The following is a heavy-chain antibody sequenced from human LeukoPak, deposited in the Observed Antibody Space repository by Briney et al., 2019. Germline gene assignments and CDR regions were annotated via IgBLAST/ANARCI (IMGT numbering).Heavy chain of an antibody. Sequence: ASVKVSCKASGYTFTNSAIHWVRQAPGQRLEWMGWVNGGNVKAKHLQKFEGRVTITRDTSASTGYMELSSLRSEDTAVYFCARSSGSHYFDHWGQGTLVTVSS. CDR1: GYTFTNSA. J-gene: IGHJ4*02. CDR2: VNGGNVKA. CDR3: ARSSGSHYFDH. D-gene: IGHD3-10*01. V-gene: IGHV1-3*01.